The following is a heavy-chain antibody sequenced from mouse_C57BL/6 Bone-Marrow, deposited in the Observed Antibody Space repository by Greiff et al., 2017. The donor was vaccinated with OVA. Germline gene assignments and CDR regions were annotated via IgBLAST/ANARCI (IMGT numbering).Heavy chain of an antibody. J-gene: IGHJ1*03. V-gene: IGHV1-82*01. D-gene: IGHD2-4*01. CDR2: IYPGDGDP. CDR1: GYAFTSSW. Sequence: VQLQQSGPELVKPGASVKISCKASGYAFTSSWMNWVKPRPGKGLEWIGRIYPGDGDPNYNGKFKGKATLTADKSSSTAYMQLSSLTSEDSAVYFCASHYYNYGVGYCDVWGTGTTVTVSS. CDR3: ASHYYNYGVGYCDV.